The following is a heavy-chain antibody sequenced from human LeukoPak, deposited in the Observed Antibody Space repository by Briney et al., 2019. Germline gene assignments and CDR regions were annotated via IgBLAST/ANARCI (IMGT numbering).Heavy chain of an antibody. J-gene: IGHJ4*02. CDR1: GYTFTGYY. V-gene: IGHV1-2*02. Sequence: ASVKVSCKASGYTFTGYYMNWVRLAPGQGLEWMGWINPHSGGTKYAQKFQDRVTMTRDTSISTAYMEVSRLRSDDTAVYYCARGYCSGGSCLDYWGQGTLVTVSS. CDR3: ARGYCSGGSCLDY. D-gene: IGHD2-15*01. CDR2: INPHSGGT.